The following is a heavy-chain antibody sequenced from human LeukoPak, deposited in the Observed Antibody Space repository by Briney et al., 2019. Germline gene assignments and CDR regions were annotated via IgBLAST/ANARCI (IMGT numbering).Heavy chain of an antibody. J-gene: IGHJ5*02. CDR2: ISAYNGNT. CDR1: GYTFTSYG. D-gene: IGHD3-3*01. CDR3: ARAYYDFWSGYFVQPPSTPNWFDP. Sequence: ASVKVSCKASGYTFTSYGISWVRQAPGQGLEWMGCISAYNGNTNYAQKLQGRVTMTTDTSTSTAYMELRSLRSDDTAVYYCARAYYDFWSGYFVQPPSTPNWFDPWGQGTLVTVSS. V-gene: IGHV1-18*01.